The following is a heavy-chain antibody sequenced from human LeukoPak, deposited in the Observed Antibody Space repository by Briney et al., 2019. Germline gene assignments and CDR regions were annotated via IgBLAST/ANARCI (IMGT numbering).Heavy chain of an antibody. D-gene: IGHD1-14*01. CDR2: ISENGGNT. J-gene: IGHJ4*02. Sequence: GGSLRLSCAASGFTFSNYPMHWVRQAPGKGLESVSAISENGGNTYYANSVRGRFTISRDNSKNTLYLQMGSPRAEDMAVYYCAREEPAGATDYWGQGTLVTVSS. CDR1: GFTFSNYP. V-gene: IGHV3-64*01. CDR3: AREEPAGATDY.